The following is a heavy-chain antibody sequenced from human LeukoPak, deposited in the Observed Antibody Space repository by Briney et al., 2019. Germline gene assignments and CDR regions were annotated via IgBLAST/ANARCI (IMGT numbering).Heavy chain of an antibody. J-gene: IGHJ6*02. D-gene: IGHD5-18*01. CDR1: GFTFSSYA. Sequence: GGSLRLSCAASGFTFSSYAMHWVRQAPGKGLEWVAVISYDGSNKYYADSVKGRFTIFRDNSKNTLYLQMNSLRAEDTAVYYCARDEADTAMAILYYYYGMDVWGQGTTVTVSS. CDR3: ARDEADTAMAILYYYYGMDV. CDR2: ISYDGSNK. V-gene: IGHV3-30*04.